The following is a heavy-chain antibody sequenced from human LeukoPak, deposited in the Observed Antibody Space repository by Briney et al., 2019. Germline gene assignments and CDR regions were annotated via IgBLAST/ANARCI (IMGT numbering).Heavy chain of an antibody. CDR1: GYTFTGNY. J-gene: IGHJ4*02. Sequence: GASVKVSCTGSGYTFTGNYMHWVRQAPGQGLEWMGWINPNSGGTNYAQKFQGRVTMTRDTSISTAYMELSRLRSDDTAVYYCAREYPPEGSDYWGQGTLVTVSS. V-gene: IGHV1-2*02. D-gene: IGHD1-26*01. CDR2: INPNSGGT. CDR3: AREYPPEGSDY.